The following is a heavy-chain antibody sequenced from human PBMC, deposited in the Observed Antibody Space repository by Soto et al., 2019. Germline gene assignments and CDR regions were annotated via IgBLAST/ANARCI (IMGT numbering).Heavy chain of an antibody. V-gene: IGHV1-18*01. Sequence: QVPLVQSGVEVKPPGASVKVSCQTSGYTFFTYDISWVRQAPGQGRERMGWISTYSGDTKYAQKFQGRATKTTETSTTTAYLELTSLRSDDTSVYYCARHHAPTTSESGFDPWGQGTLVTVSS. D-gene: IGHD5-12*01. CDR2: ISTYSGDT. J-gene: IGHJ5*02. CDR3: ARHHAPTTSESGFDP. CDR1: GYTFFTYD.